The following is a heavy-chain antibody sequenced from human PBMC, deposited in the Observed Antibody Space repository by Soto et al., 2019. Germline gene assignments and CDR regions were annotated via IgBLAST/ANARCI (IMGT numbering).Heavy chain of an antibody. CDR1: GDSVSSNSAA. J-gene: IGHJ6*02. CDR2: TYYRSKWYN. D-gene: IGHD6-6*01. V-gene: IGHV6-1*01. CDR3: ARDGERRWYRSSSEYYYYGMDV. Sequence: PSQTLSLTCAISGDSVSSNSAAWNWIRQSPSRGLEWLGRTYYRSKWYNDYAVSVKSRITINPDTSKNQFSLQLNSVTPEDTAVYYCARDGERRWYRSSSEYYYYGMDVWGQGTTVTVSS.